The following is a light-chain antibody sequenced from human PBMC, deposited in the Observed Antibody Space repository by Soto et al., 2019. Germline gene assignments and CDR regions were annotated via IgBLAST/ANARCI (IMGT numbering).Light chain of an antibody. J-gene: IGKJ1*01. CDR1: QTISSW. Sequence: DIQMTQSPSTLSGSVGDRVTITCRASQTISSWLAWYQQKPGKAPKLLIYKASTLQSGVPSRFSGSGSGPEFTLTISSLQPDDFATYYCQHYNSYSEAFGQGTKVELK. CDR3: QHYNSYSEA. CDR2: KAS. V-gene: IGKV1-5*03.